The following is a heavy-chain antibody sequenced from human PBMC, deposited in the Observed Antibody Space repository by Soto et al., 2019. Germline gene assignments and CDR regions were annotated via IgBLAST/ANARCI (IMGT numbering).Heavy chain of an antibody. J-gene: IGHJ4*02. D-gene: IGHD3-3*01. CDR3: ARGGVSTRTFDY. Sequence: GESLKISCKGSGYNFAGYWIAWVRQMPGKGLELMGIIYPSDSDTRYRPSFQGQVTISADKSISSAYLQWSSLRASDTAMYYCARGGVSTRTFDYWGQRTPVTVS. V-gene: IGHV5-51*01. CDR2: IYPSDSDT. CDR1: GYNFAGYW.